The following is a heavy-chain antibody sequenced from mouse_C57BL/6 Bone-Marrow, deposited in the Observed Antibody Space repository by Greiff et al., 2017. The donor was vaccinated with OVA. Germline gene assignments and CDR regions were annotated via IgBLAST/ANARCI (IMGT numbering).Heavy chain of an antibody. Sequence: QVQLKESGAELARPGASVKLSCKASGYTFTSYGISWVKQRPGQGLEWIGEIYPRSGNTYYNEKFKGKATLTADKSSSTAYMELRSLTSEDSAVYVCARGGDWYFDVWGTGTTVTVSS. CDR3: ARGGDWYFDV. J-gene: IGHJ1*03. CDR1: GYTFTSYG. CDR2: IYPRSGNT. V-gene: IGHV1-81*01.